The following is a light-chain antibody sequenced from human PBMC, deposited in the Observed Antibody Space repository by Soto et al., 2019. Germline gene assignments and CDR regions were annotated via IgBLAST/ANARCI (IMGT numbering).Light chain of an antibody. V-gene: IGKV3-20*01. Sequence: ENVLTQSPGTLSLSPGERATLSCRASQSVSNSYLAWYQQKPGQARSLLIYGASSRATGVPERFSGSGSGTEFTLTISRLEPEDFAVYYCQQYGSSPRLTFGGGTKVEIK. J-gene: IGKJ4*02. CDR3: QQYGSSPRLT. CDR1: QSVSNSY. CDR2: GAS.